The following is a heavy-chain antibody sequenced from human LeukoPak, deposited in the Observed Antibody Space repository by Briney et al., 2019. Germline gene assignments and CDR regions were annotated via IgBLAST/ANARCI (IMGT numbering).Heavy chain of an antibody. CDR2: IDPSGGST. CDR3: ARWGASGLALIYYYGMDV. CDR1: GYTLSRYY. D-gene: IGHD3/OR15-3a*01. V-gene: IGHV1-46*01. Sequence: ASVKVSCKASGYTLSRYYMHWVRQAPGQGLEWMGIIDPSGGSTSYALKFQGRVTMTRDTSTRIVYMELGSLRSEDTAVYYCARWGASGLALIYYYGMDVWGQGTTVTVPS. J-gene: IGHJ6*02.